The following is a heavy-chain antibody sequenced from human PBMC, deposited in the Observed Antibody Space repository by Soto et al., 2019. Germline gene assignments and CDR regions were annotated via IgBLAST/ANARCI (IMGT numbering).Heavy chain of an antibody. J-gene: IGHJ4*02. D-gene: IGHD3-3*01. CDR2: IYDNGNT. CDR3: ARNPFGVLGDAVVL. V-gene: IGHV3-53*01. Sequence: LRLSCAASGISVTTNYMTWVRQAPGKGLEWVSLIYDNGNTHYAGSVKGRFTISRDISKNTLYLQMDSLRAEDTAVYYCARNPFGVLGDAVVLWGQGTLVTVSS. CDR1: GISVTTNY.